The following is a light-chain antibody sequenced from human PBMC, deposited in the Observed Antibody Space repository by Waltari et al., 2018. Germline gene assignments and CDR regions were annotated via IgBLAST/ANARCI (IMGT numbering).Light chain of an antibody. Sequence: IVLTQSPGTLSLSPGETATLSCRASQSVRNNFLAWYQQKPDQAPRLLVYGASSRASDIPDRFSGSGSGTDFALTINRLEPEDFATYYCQEYATSVRTFGPGTKVEIK. CDR3: QEYATSVRT. CDR2: GAS. CDR1: QSVRNNF. V-gene: IGKV3-20*01. J-gene: IGKJ1*01.